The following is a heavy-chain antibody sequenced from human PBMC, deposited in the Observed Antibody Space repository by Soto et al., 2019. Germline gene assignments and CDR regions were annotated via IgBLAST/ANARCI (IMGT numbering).Heavy chain of an antibody. D-gene: IGHD1-20*01. J-gene: IGHJ4*02. V-gene: IGHV1-18*01. Sequence: GASVKVSCKASGYTFTSYGISWVRQAPGQGLEWMGWISAYNGNANYAQKLQGRVTMTTDTSTSTAYMELSSLRSEDTAVYYCAISSHNFYRFKRGSRPNFDYWGQGTLVTVSS. CDR2: ISAYNGNA. CDR1: GYTFTSYG. CDR3: AISSHNFYRFKRGSRPNFDY.